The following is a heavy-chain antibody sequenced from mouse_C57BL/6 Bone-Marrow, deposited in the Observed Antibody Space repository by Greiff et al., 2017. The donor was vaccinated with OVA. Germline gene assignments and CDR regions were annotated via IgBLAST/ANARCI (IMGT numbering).Heavy chain of an antibody. Sequence: VQLKESGPGLVKPSQSLSLTCSVTGYSITSGYYWNWIRQFPGNKMAWMGYISYDGSNNYNPFLKNRISITRDTSKNQFFLKLNSVTTEDTATYYSTRQAGSPYWYFDVWGTGTTVTVSS. D-gene: IGHD3-2*02. CDR2: ISYDGSN. CDR3: TRQAGSPYWYFDV. CDR1: GYSITSGYY. J-gene: IGHJ1*03. V-gene: IGHV3-6*01.